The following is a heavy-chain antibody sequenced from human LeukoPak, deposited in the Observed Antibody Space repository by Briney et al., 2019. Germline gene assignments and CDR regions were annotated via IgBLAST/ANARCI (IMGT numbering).Heavy chain of an antibody. Sequence: PSQTLPLTCTVSGGSISSGSYSWSWIRQPAGKGLEWIGHIYTSGSTNYNPFLKSRVTISVDTSKNQFSLKLSSVTAADTAVYYCARAPSDSSGYYVLDYWGQGTLVTVSS. CDR1: GGSISSGSYS. V-gene: IGHV4-61*09. D-gene: IGHD3-22*01. CDR3: ARAPSDSSGYYVLDY. J-gene: IGHJ4*02. CDR2: IYTSGST.